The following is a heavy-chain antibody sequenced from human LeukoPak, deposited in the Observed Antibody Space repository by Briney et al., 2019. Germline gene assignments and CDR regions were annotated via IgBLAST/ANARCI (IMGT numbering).Heavy chain of an antibody. CDR1: GFTFSSYV. J-gene: IGHJ6*02. CDR3: AKGYGPDYYYGMDV. CDR2: ISGSGGST. D-gene: IGHD2-15*01. V-gene: IGHV3-23*01. Sequence: GGSLRLSCAASGFTFSSYVMSWVRQAPGKGLEWVSAISGSGGSTYYADSVKGRFTFSRDNSKNTVYLQMSSLRVEDTAVYYCAKGYGPDYYYGMDVWGQGTTVTVSS.